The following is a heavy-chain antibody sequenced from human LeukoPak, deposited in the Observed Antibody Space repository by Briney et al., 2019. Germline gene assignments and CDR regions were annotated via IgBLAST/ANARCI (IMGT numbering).Heavy chain of an antibody. D-gene: IGHD3-10*01. J-gene: IGHJ6*02. Sequence: GGSLRLSCTASRFTFSSHWMNWVRQAPGKGLEWVANINKDGTENYYMDSVRGRFTISRDNAQSSLFLQMNSLRAEDTAVYYCAREDGSGTDRQHYYGMDVWGQGTTVTVFS. CDR1: RFTFSSHW. CDR2: INKDGTEN. CDR3: AREDGSGTDRQHYYGMDV. V-gene: IGHV3-7*01.